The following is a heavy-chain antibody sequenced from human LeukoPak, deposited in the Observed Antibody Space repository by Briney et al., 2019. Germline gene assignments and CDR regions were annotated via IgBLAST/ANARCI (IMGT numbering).Heavy chain of an antibody. D-gene: IGHD2-2*02. CDR3: ARGIVPAAIKGYYYYYGMDV. CDR2: INQDGSQK. CDR1: GFTFGSCW. Sequence: GGSLRLSCAASGFTFGSCWMNWVRQTPGKGLKWVANINQDGSQKFYVDSVKGRFTISRDNAKNSLYLQMNSLRAEDTAVYYCARGIVPAAIKGYYYYYGMDVWGQGTTVTVSS. J-gene: IGHJ6*02. V-gene: IGHV3-7*01.